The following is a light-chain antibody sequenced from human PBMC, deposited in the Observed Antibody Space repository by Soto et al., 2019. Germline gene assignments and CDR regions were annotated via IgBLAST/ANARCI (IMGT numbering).Light chain of an antibody. V-gene: IGKV3-11*01. CDR1: QSVSAY. J-gene: IGKJ4*01. Sequence: EVVWTQSPDALSLSPGERATVSCRASQSVSAYLAWYQQRPGQAPRLLIYDLSNRAPGIPDRFSGGGSGTDVTLSISSLQHEDSAPYYCLRRFDRPPFGGGATLEIK. CDR3: LRRFDRPP. CDR2: DLS.